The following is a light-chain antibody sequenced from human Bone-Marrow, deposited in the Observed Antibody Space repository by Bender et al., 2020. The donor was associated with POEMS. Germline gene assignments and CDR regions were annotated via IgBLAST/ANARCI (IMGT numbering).Light chain of an antibody. CDR2: KDS. J-gene: IGLJ3*02. Sequence: SDELTQPPSVSVSPGQTARITCSGDALPKQYAYWYQQKPGQAPVPVIYKDSQRSSGIPERFSGSSSGTTVTLTISGVQAEDEADYYCQSTDSSGLEVFGGGTKLTVL. V-gene: IGLV3-25*03. CDR1: ALPKQY. CDR3: QSTDSSGLEV.